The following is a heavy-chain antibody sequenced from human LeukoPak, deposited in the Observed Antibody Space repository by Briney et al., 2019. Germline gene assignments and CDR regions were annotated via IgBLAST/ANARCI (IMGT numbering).Heavy chain of an antibody. CDR3: AYNRNFALDN. CDR1: GASIDSHSW. Sequence: PSGALSLTCAVSGASIDSHSWWSWVRQPPGKGLEWIGEIYHSGGANYKPSLKSRVTMSVDTSKNHFSLKLTSVTAADTAVYYCAYNRNFALDNWGQGTLVIVSS. CDR2: IYHSGGA. V-gene: IGHV4-4*02. J-gene: IGHJ4*02. D-gene: IGHD1-14*01.